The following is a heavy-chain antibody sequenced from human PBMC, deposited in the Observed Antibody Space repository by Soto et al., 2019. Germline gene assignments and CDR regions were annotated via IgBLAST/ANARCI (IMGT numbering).Heavy chain of an antibody. V-gene: IGHV1-18*01. D-gene: IGHD3-3*01. CDR3: AREVYYFWGGSTYYFDY. CDR2: ISAYNGNT. J-gene: IGHJ4*02. CDR1: GYTFTSYG. Sequence: ASVKVSCKTSGYTFTSYGISWVRQAPGQGLEWMGWISAYNGNTNYAQKLQGRVTMTTDTSTSTAYMELRSLRSDDTAVYYCAREVYYFWGGSTYYFDYWGQGTLVTVSS.